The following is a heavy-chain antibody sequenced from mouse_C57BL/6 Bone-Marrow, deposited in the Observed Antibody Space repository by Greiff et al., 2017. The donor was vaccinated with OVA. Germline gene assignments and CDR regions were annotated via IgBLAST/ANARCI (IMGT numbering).Heavy chain of an antibody. J-gene: IGHJ4*01. CDR2: ISSGGSYT. D-gene: IGHD1-1*01. V-gene: IGHV5-6*01. CDR3: ASPYYGSSYPTCLYAMDY. CDR1: GFTFGSYG. Sequence: EVKVVESGGDLVKPGGSLKLSCAASGFTFGSYGMSWVRQTPDKRLEWVATISSGGSYTYSPDSVKGRFTISRDNAKNTLYLQMSSLKSEDTAMYYCASPYYGSSYPTCLYAMDYWGQGTSVTVSS.